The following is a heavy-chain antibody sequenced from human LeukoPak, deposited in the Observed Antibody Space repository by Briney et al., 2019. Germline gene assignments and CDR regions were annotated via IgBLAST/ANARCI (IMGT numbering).Heavy chain of an antibody. J-gene: IGHJ4*02. V-gene: IGHV1-69*13. CDR1: GGTFSSYA. Sequence: SAKVSCKASGGTFSSYAISWVRQAPGQGLEWMGGIIPIFGTANYAQKFQGRVTITADESTSTAYMELSSLRSEDTAVYYCAASSGYYFGFDYWGQGTLVTVSS. CDR2: IIPIFGTA. CDR3: AASSGYYFGFDY. D-gene: IGHD3-22*01.